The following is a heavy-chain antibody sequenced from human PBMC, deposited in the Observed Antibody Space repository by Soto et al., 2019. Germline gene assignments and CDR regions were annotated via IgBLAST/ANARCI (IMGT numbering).Heavy chain of an antibody. CDR3: AKDGGDCSSTRCDAFDI. Sequence: EVQLLESGGGLVQPGGSLRLSCAASGFTFSSYAMSWVRQAPGKGLEWVSAISGSGGSTYYADSVKGRFTISRDNSKNTLYLQMNSLGAEDTAVYYCAKDGGDCSSTRCDAFDIWGQGTMVTVSS. V-gene: IGHV3-23*01. D-gene: IGHD2-2*01. J-gene: IGHJ3*02. CDR2: ISGSGGST. CDR1: GFTFSSYA.